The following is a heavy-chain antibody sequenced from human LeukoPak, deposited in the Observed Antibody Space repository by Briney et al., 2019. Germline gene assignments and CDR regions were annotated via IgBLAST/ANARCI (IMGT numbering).Heavy chain of an antibody. J-gene: IGHJ4*02. CDR1: GYTFIGYY. Sequence: ASVKVSCKASGYTFIGYYMHWVRQAPGQGLEWMGRINPNSGGTNYAQKFQGRATMTRDTSISTAYMELSRLRSDDTAVYYCARSGVMGSFGDYWGQGTLVTVSS. CDR3: ARSGVMGSFGDY. D-gene: IGHD1-26*01. V-gene: IGHV1-2*06. CDR2: INPNSGGT.